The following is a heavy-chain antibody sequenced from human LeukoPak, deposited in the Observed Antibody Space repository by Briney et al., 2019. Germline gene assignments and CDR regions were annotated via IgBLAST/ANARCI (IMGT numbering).Heavy chain of an antibody. CDR2: ISNSGRNT. CDR3: ARARGYCAADCSRYAFDY. D-gene: IGHD2-21*02. Sequence: GRSLRLSCAVSGLTFSSYTMSWVRQPPGRGLGWVSTISNSGRNTFYTDSVKGRFTISRDNSKNTLYLQMNSLRAGDTAVYSCARARGYCAADCSRYAFDYWGQGTLVTVSS. CDR1: GLTFSSYT. J-gene: IGHJ4*02. V-gene: IGHV3-23*01.